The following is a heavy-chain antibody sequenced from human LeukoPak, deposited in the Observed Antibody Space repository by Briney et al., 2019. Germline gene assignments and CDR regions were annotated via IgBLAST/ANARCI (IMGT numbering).Heavy chain of an antibody. CDR2: VYPGDSDT. V-gene: IGHV5-51*01. CDR1: GYSFTSYW. CDR3: ARRAPPYYGGNVDY. J-gene: IGHJ4*02. Sequence: GESLKISCKGSGYSFTSYWIAWVRQMPGKGLEWTGIVYPGDSDTRYSPPFQGQVTISADKSISTAYLQWSSLKASDTAMYYCARRAPPYYGGNVDYWGQGTLVTVSS. D-gene: IGHD4-23*01.